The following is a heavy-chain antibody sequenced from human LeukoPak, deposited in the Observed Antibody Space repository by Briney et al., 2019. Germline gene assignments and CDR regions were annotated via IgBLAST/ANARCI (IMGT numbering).Heavy chain of an antibody. J-gene: IGHJ4*02. D-gene: IGHD3-22*01. CDR1: GYTFTGYY. CDR2: INPNSGGT. CDR3: ARDGESSGYPYYFDY. Sequence: ASVKVSCKASGYTFTGYYIHWVRQAPGQGLEWMGWINPNSGGTNYAQKFQGRVTMTRDTSISTAYMELSRLRSDDTAVYYCARDGESSGYPYYFDYWGQGTLVTVSS. V-gene: IGHV1-2*02.